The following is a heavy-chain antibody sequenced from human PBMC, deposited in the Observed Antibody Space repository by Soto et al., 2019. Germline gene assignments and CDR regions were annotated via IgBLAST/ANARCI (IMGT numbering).Heavy chain of an antibody. Sequence: ASVKVSCKASGYTFTCYYMHWVRQAPGQGLEWMGWISGYNGNTNYAQTLQGRGTMTTDTSTSTAYLELRSLRSDDTAVYYCARTVEYDSIPYYYADFWGQGTLVTVSS. V-gene: IGHV1-18*04. CDR3: ARTVEYDSIPYYYADF. CDR1: GYTFTCYY. J-gene: IGHJ4*01. D-gene: IGHD2-21*01. CDR2: ISGYNGNT.